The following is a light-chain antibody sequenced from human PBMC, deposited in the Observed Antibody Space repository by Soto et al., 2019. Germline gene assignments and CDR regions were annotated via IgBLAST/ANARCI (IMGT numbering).Light chain of an antibody. CDR3: SSYSSSTTHVV. CDR2: DVT. CDR1: STDVGDFNY. V-gene: IGLV2-14*03. J-gene: IGLJ2*01. Sequence: QSALTQPASVSGSPGRSGTISCTGTSTDVGDFNYVSWYQHLPGRAPKLIIYDVTNRPSGISYRFSASKSGRTAALTISGLQAEDEADYYCSSYSSSTTHVVFGGGTKRTVL.